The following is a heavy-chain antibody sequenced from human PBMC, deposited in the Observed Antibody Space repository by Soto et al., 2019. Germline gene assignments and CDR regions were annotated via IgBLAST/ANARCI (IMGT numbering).Heavy chain of an antibody. J-gene: IGHJ6*03. CDR3: AKDGVTYYDFWSGSNYYYYYYMDV. CDR1: GFTFSSYA. V-gene: IGHV3-23*01. CDR2: ISGSGGST. Sequence: EVQLLESGGGLVQPGGSLRLSCAASGFTFSSYAMSWVRQAPGKGLEWVSAISGSGGSTYYADSVKGRFTISRDNSKNTLYLQMNSLRAEDTAVYYCAKDGVTYYDFWSGSNYYYYYYMDVWGKGTTVTVSS. D-gene: IGHD3-3*01.